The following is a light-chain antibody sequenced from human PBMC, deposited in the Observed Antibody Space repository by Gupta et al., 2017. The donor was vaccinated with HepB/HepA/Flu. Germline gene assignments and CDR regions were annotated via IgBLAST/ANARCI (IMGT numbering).Light chain of an antibody. Sequence: DIQMTQSPSTLSASVGDRVTITCRASQSISSWLAWYQQKPGKAPNLLIYKASSLESGVPSRFSGSGDGTEFNLTISSRQPEDFETYYCQHENRDFPSVTFGQGTKMEIK. CDR3: QHENRDFPSVT. CDR1: QSISSW. V-gene: IGKV1-5*03. J-gene: IGKJ2*01. CDR2: KAS.